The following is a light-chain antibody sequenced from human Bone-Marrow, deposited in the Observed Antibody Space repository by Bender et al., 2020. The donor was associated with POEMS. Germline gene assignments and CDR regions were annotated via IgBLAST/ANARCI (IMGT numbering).Light chain of an antibody. CDR1: SFNIGNNY. CDR3: GTWDSNLGGV. J-gene: IGLJ3*02. Sequence: QSMLTQPPSVSAAPGQKLTISCSGSSFNIGNNYVFWYQQVPGTAPKLLIYDNNERPSGIPDRFSASKSGTSATLGITGLQTADEADYYCGTWDSNLGGVFGGGTKLTVL. V-gene: IGLV1-51*01. CDR2: DNN.